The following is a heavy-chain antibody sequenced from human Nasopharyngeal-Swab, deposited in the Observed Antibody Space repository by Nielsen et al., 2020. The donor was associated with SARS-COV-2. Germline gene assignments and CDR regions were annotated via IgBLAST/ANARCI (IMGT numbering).Heavy chain of an antibody. V-gene: IGHV3-30*18. J-gene: IGHJ6*02. CDR2: ISYDGSNK. D-gene: IGHD6-6*01. Sequence: GGSLRLSCAASGFTFSSYGMHWVRQAPGKGLEWVAVISYDGSNKYYADSVKGRLTISRDNSKNTLYLQMNSLRAEDTAVYYCAKDWYRSSPGDLYYYYYGMDVWGQGTTVTVSS. CDR3: AKDWYRSSPGDLYYYYYGMDV. CDR1: GFTFSSYG.